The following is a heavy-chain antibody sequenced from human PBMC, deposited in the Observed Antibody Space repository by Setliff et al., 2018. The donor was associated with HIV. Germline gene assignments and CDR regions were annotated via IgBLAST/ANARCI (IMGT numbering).Heavy chain of an antibody. V-gene: IGHV3-21*03. CDR2: ISSTSSSI. Sequence: GGSLRLSCAASGFTFSSYNMNWVRQAPGKGLEWVSSISSTSSSIYYADSLKGRFTISRDNAKNSLYLQMNSLRVEDTAVYYCAREGSYNFWSGYSSYYFDFWGQGTLVTVSS. CDR1: GFTFSSYN. J-gene: IGHJ4*02. CDR3: AREGSYNFWSGYSSYYFDF. D-gene: IGHD3-3*01.